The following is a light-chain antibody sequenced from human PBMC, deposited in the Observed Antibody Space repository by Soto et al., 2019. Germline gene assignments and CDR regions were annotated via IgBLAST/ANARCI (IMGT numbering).Light chain of an antibody. Sequence: QSVLTQPPSASGTPGQRVTISCSGSSSNIGSNTVNWYQQLPGTAPKLLIYSNDQRPSGGPGRFSGSKSGTSASLAIGGLQSEDEDDYYCATWDDSLNGHAVFGGGTKLTVL. V-gene: IGLV1-44*01. CDR2: SND. J-gene: IGLJ2*01. CDR1: SSNIGSNT. CDR3: ATWDDSLNGHAV.